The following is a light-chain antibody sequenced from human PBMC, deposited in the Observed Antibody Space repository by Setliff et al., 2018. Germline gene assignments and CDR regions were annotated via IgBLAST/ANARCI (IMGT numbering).Light chain of an antibody. CDR1: SSNVGAGFG. CDR2: SNN. J-gene: IGLJ1*01. V-gene: IGLV1-40*01. Sequence: QSVLTQPPSVSAAPGQRVSITCTVTSSNVGAGFGVHWYQQLPGTAPKLLISSNNNRPSGVPERFSGSRSGTSASLVINGLQAEDEADYYCQSYAGSRGGYVFGDGTKVTVL. CDR3: QSYAGSRGGYV.